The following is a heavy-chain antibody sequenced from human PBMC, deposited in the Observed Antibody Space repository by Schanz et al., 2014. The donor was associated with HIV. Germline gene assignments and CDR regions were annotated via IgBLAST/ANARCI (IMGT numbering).Heavy chain of an antibody. J-gene: IGHJ4*02. CDR2: ISAYKGNT. Sequence: QVQLVQSGAEVKKPGASVKVSCKASGYTFTGYYMHWIRQAPGQGLEWMGWISAYKGNTNYAQKLQGRVTMTTDTSTNTAYMELTTLRSDDTALYYCAIPSSGWSTFDSWGQGTLVTVSS. CDR3: AIPSSGWSTFDS. D-gene: IGHD6-19*01. CDR1: GYTFTGYY. V-gene: IGHV1-18*01.